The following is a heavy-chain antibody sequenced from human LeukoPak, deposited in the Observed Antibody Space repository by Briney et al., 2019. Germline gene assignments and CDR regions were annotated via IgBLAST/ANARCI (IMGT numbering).Heavy chain of an antibody. V-gene: IGHV1-18*01. Sequence: ASVKVSCKASGYTFTSYGISWVRQAPGQGLEWMGWISAYNGNTNYAQKLQGGVTMTTDTSTSTAYMELRSLRSDDTAVYYCARDYRVAAADQNWFDPWGQEPWSPSPQ. D-gene: IGHD6-13*01. J-gene: IGHJ5*02. CDR2: ISAYNGNT. CDR3: ARDYRVAAADQNWFDP. CDR1: GYTFTSYG.